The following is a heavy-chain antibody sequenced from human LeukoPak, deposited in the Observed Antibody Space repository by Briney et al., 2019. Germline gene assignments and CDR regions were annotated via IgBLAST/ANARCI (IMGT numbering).Heavy chain of an antibody. Sequence: SETLSLTCTVSGGSISSSSYYWGWIRQPPGKGLEWIGSIYYSGSTYYNPSLKSRVTISVDKSKNQFSLKLSSVTAADTAVYYCASRTRYCSSTSCPLGGMDVWGQGTTVTVSS. V-gene: IGHV4-39*07. CDR3: ASRTRYCSSTSCPLGGMDV. CDR2: IYYSGST. CDR1: GGSISSSSYY. J-gene: IGHJ6*02. D-gene: IGHD2-2*01.